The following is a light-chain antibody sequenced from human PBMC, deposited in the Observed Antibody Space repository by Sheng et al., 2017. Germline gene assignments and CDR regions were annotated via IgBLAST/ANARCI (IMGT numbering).Light chain of an antibody. V-gene: IGLV2-14*03. J-gene: IGLJ1*01. CDR1: SSDAGSFNY. CDR3: CSYTRTSTPYV. CDR2: DVT. Sequence: QSALTQPASVSGSPGQSITISCTGTSSDAGSFNYVSWYQQHPGKAPKLMIYDVTSRPSGVSNRFSGSKSGNTASLTISGLQAEDEADYYCCSYTRTSTPYVFGTGTQVTVL.